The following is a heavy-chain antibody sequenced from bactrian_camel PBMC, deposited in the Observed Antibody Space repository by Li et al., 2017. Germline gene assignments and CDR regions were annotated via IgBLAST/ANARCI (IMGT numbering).Heavy chain of an antibody. J-gene: IGHJ4*01. CDR1: RYTYKRNC. CDR2: IDTDGSI. V-gene: IGHV3S53*01. CDR3: ASEGGYHSDYVLFWGENDFGY. Sequence: HVQLVESGGGSVQAGGSLTLSCAAGRYTYKRNCMGWFRQRPGKDREGVASIDTDGSITYADSVAGRFTISKDNAKNTLYLEMKNLKPEDSAVYYCASEGGYHSDYVLFWGENDFGYWGQGTQVTVS. D-gene: IGHD5*01.